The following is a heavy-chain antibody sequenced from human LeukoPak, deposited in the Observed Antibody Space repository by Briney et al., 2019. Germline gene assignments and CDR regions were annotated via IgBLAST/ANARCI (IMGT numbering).Heavy chain of an antibody. Sequence: ASVKVSCKASGGTFSSYAISWVRQAPGQGLEWMGGITPIFGTANYAQKFQGRVTITADESTSTAYMELSSLRSEDTAVYYCATAVYSGSYGYYFDYWGQGTLVTVSS. V-gene: IGHV1-69*13. D-gene: IGHD1-26*01. J-gene: IGHJ4*02. CDR3: ATAVYSGSYGYYFDY. CDR1: GGTFSSYA. CDR2: ITPIFGTA.